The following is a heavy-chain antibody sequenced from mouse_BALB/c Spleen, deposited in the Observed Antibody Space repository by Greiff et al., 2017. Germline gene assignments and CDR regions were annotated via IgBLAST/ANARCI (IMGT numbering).Heavy chain of an antibody. CDR2: ISNGGGST. V-gene: IGHV5-12-2*01. J-gene: IGHJ1*01. CDR1: GFTFSSYT. Sequence: DVKLVESGGGLVQPGGSLKLSCAASGFTFSSYTMSWVRQTPEKRLEWVAYISNGGGSTYYPDTVKGRFTIARDNAKNTLYLQMSSLKSEDTAMYYCARHLYYGSSSWYFDVWGAGTTVTVSS. D-gene: IGHD1-1*01. CDR3: ARHLYYGSSSWYFDV.